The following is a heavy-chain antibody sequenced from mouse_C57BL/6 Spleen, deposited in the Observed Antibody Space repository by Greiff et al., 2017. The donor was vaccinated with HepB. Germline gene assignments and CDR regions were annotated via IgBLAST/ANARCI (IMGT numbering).Heavy chain of an antibody. CDR2: INPGSGGT. CDR3: ARSRNGLRRDFDY. D-gene: IGHD2-4*01. CDR1: GYAFTNYL. Sequence: VQLQQSGAELVRPGTSVKVSCKASGYAFTNYLIEWVKQRPGQGLEWIGVINPGSGGTNYNEKFKGKATLTADKSSSTAYMQLSSLTSEDSAVYFCARSRNGLRRDFDYWGQGTTRTVSS. J-gene: IGHJ2*01. V-gene: IGHV1-54*01.